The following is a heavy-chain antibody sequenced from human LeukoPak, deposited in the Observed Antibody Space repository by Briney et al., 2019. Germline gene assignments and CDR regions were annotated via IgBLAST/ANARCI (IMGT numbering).Heavy chain of an antibody. CDR1: GDSMRSYF. D-gene: IGHD3-10*01. Sequence: PSETLSLTCSVSGDSMRSYFWSWIRQPPGKGLEWIGYIYYSGAINYNPFLKSRVTIPVDASKKQFSLNLSSVTAADTAVYYCAKHPWFGEFWYFDLWGRGTLVTVSS. V-gene: IGHV4-59*08. CDR3: AKHPWFGEFWYFDL. J-gene: IGHJ2*01. CDR2: IYYSGAI.